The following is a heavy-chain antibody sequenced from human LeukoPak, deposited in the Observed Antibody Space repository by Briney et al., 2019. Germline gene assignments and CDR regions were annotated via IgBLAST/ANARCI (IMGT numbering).Heavy chain of an antibody. J-gene: IGHJ4*02. CDR3: AATGGHYDSSGYSDY. CDR2: IVVGSGNT. V-gene: IGHV1-58*01. Sequence: GASVKVSCTASGFTFTSSAVQWVRQARGQRLEWIGWIVVGSGNTNYAQKFQERVTITRDMSTSTAYMELSSLRSEDTAVYYCAATGGHYDSSGYSDYWGQGTLVTVSS. CDR1: GFTFTSSA. D-gene: IGHD3-22*01.